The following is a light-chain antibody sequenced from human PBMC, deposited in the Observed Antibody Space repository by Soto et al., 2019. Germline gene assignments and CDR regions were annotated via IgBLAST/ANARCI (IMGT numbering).Light chain of an antibody. CDR3: QQYHAYPPT. Sequence: DIQMTQSPSSLSASVGDRVTITCRASQPVGTWVAWYQQKPQRAPKSLMYAASTLESGVPLRFSGIPSGTNFTLTINSLQPEDFATYYCQQYHAYPPTFGPGTKVDFK. CDR2: AAS. J-gene: IGKJ3*01. V-gene: IGKV1D-16*01. CDR1: QPVGTW.